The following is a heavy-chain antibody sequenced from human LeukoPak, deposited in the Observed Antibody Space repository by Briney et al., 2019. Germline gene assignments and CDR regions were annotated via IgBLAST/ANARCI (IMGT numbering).Heavy chain of an antibody. D-gene: IGHD3-10*01. CDR1: GGSISSGDYY. CDR2: IYYSGST. CDR3: ARGGVIIVPPYYYYYGMDV. J-gene: IGHJ6*04. Sequence: SETLSLTCTVSGGSISSGDYYWSWIRQPPGKGLEWIGYIYYSGSTYYNPSLKSRVTISVDTSKNQFSLRLSSVTAADTAVYYCARGGVIIVPPYYYYYGMDVWGKGTTVTVSS. V-gene: IGHV4-30-4*01.